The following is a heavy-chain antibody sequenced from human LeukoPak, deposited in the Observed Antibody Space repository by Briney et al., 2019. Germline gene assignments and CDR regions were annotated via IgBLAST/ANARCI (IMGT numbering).Heavy chain of an antibody. J-gene: IGHJ4*02. D-gene: IGHD5-12*01. Sequence: ASGTVSCKASRYTFASYDINWVRQAAGQGLEWMGSMNPNIGNTDYAQKFQGRVTITRNTSITTAYMELSRLSSEDTAVSYCSRGGYTAAGKLDYGGQGTLVTVSS. CDR2: MNPNIGNT. V-gene: IGHV1-8*03. CDR3: SRGGYTAAGKLDY. CDR1: RYTFASYD.